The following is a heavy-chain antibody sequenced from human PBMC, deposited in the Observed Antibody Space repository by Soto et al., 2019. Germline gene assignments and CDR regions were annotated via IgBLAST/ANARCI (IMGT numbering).Heavy chain of an antibody. Sequence: QVQLQESGPGLVKPSQTLSLTCTVSGGSISSGDYYWSWIRQPPGKGLEWIGYIYYSGSTYYNPSLKSRVTISVDTSKNQFSLKLSSVTAADTAVYYCASGVLDYYDSSGTQSHAFDIWGQGTMVTVSS. CDR2: IYYSGST. CDR1: GGSISSGDYY. V-gene: IGHV4-30-4*01. D-gene: IGHD3-22*01. J-gene: IGHJ3*02. CDR3: ASGVLDYYDSSGTQSHAFDI.